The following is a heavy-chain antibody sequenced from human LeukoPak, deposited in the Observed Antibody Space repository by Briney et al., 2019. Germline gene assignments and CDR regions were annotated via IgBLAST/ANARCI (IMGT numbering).Heavy chain of an antibody. CDR3: AREDRYSSSWYYFDY. D-gene: IGHD6-13*01. CDR2: IIPIFGTA. J-gene: IGHJ4*02. V-gene: IGHV1-69*13. CDR1: GGTFSSYA. Sequence: ASVKVSCKASGGTFSSYAISWVRQAPGQGLEWMGGIIPIFGTANYAQKFQGRVTITADESTSTAYMELSSLRSEDTAVYYCAREDRYSSSWYYFDYWGQGTLVTVSS.